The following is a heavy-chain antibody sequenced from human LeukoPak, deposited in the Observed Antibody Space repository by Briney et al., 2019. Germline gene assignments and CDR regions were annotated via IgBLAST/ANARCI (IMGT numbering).Heavy chain of an antibody. D-gene: IGHD4-17*01. J-gene: IGHJ4*02. CDR1: GFTFSSYA. Sequence: GRSLRLSCAASGFTFSSYAMSWVRQAPGKGLEWVSAISGSGGSTYYADSVKGRFTISRDNSKNTLYLQMNSLRAEDTAVYYCAKVFETTTVTAYYFDYWGQGTLVTVSS. CDR3: AKVFETTTVTAYYFDY. V-gene: IGHV3-23*01. CDR2: ISGSGGST.